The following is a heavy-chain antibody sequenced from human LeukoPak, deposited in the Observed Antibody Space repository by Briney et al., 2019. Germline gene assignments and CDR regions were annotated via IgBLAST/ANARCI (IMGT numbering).Heavy chain of an antibody. V-gene: IGHV3-30*03. J-gene: IGHJ6*03. CDR1: GFTFSSYG. D-gene: IGHD2-2*02. CDR2: ISYDGSNK. Sequence: GGSLRLSCAASGFTFSSYGMHWVRQAPGKGLEWVAVISYDGSNKYYADSVKGRFTISRDNSKNTLYLQMNSLRAEDTAVYYCARDAHCSSTSCYRKNYYYYYMDVWGKGTTVTVSS. CDR3: ARDAHCSSTSCYRKNYYYYYMDV.